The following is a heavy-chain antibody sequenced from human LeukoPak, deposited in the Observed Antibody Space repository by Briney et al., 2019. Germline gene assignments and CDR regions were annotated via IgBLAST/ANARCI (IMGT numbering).Heavy chain of an antibody. Sequence: GRSLRLSCAASGFTFSSYGMHWVRQAPGKGLEWVAVIWYGGSNKYYADSVKGRFTISRDNSENTLYLQMNSLRAEDTAVYYCAKDYYDSSGYYPTYYFDYWGQGTLVTVSS. CDR2: IWYGGSNK. CDR1: GFTFSSYG. V-gene: IGHV3-30*18. CDR3: AKDYYDSSGYYPTYYFDY. J-gene: IGHJ4*02. D-gene: IGHD3-22*01.